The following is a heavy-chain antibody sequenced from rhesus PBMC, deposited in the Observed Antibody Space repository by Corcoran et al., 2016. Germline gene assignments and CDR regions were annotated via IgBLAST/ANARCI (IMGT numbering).Heavy chain of an antibody. CDR3: ARYGGSGSWYLYFDL. CDR2: IYGGSGSS. Sequence: QVQLQESGPGLVKPSEPLSLPCAVSGGSISSNYLSWIRLSPGKGLEWIGYIYGGSGSSSYNPSLKSRVTISTDTSKNQFSLKLSSVTAADTAVYYCARYGGSGSWYLYFDLWGPGTPITISS. J-gene: IGHJ2*01. V-gene: IGHV4-147*01. CDR1: GGSISSNY. D-gene: IGHD6-25*01.